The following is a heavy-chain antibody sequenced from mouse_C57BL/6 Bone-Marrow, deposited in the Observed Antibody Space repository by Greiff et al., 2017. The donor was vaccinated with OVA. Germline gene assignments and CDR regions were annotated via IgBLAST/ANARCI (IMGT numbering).Heavy chain of an antibody. CDR2: INPSTGGT. J-gene: IGHJ1*03. CDR1: GYSFTGYY. Sequence: VQLQQSGPELVKPGASVKLSCTASGYSFTGYYMNWVQQSPEKSLEWIGEINPSTGGTTYNQKFKAKATLTVDKSSSTAYMQLKSLTSEDSAVYYCARLKRYFDVWGTGTTVTVSA. CDR3: ARLKRYFDV. V-gene: IGHV1-42*01.